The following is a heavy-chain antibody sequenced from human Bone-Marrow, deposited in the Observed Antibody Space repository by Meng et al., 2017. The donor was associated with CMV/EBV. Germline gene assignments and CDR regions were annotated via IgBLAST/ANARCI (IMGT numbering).Heavy chain of an antibody. J-gene: IGHJ4*02. CDR2: IYSGGST. CDR1: GFTVSSNY. CDR3: ARGLFGFGEL. Sequence: RRSCAASGFTVSSNYMSWVRQAPGKVLEWVSVIYSGGSTYYADSVKGRFTISRDNSKNTLYLQMNSLRAEDTAVYYCARGLFGFGELWDQGTLVTVSS. D-gene: IGHD3-10*01. V-gene: IGHV3-53*01.